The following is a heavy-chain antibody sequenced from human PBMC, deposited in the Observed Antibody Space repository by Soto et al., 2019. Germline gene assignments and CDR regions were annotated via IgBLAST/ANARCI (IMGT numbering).Heavy chain of an antibody. Sequence: EVQLVESGGGLIQPGGSLRLSCAASGFTVTSYHMSWVRQAPGKGLEWVSIIYSGGSTYYADSVKGRFTISRDNSKNTPYLQMNSLRADDTAVYYCASGGRSCEGGSCYTYWGQGTLVTVSS. CDR1: GFTVTSYH. D-gene: IGHD2-15*01. V-gene: IGHV3-53*01. J-gene: IGHJ4*02. CDR3: ASGGRSCEGGSCYTY. CDR2: IYSGGST.